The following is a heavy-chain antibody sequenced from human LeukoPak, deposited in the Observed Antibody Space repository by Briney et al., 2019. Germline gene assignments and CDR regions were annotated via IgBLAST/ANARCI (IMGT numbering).Heavy chain of an antibody. Sequence: GGSLRLSCAASGFTFSSNELNWVRQAPGKGLEWVSYISGSGSTIYYADSVKGRFTISRDNAKNSLYLQMNSLRAHDTATYSCYYTVYGGQGTLPTVPS. V-gene: IGHV3-48*03. J-gene: IGHJ4*02. CDR1: GFTFSSNE. CDR2: ISGSGSTI. CDR3: YYTVY. D-gene: IGHD3-10*01.